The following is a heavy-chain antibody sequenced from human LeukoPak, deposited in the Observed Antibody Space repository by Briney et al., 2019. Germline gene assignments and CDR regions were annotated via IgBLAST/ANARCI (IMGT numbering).Heavy chain of an antibody. Sequence: ASVKVSCKASGYTFTSYGISWVRQAPGQGLEWMGWISAYHGNTNYAQKLQGRVTMTTDTSTSTAYMELRSLRSDDTAVYYCARGPLGYYDSSGYYYGYWGQGTLVTVSS. V-gene: IGHV1-18*01. J-gene: IGHJ4*02. D-gene: IGHD3-22*01. CDR1: GYTFTSYG. CDR2: ISAYHGNT. CDR3: ARGPLGYYDSSGYYYGY.